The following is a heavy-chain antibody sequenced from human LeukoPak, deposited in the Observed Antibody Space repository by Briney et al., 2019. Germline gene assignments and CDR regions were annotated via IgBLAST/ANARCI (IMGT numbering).Heavy chain of an antibody. CDR3: AKDRSVDPPDWFDP. D-gene: IGHD2-15*01. CDR1: RFTFSSYA. V-gene: IGHV3-23*01. Sequence: PGGSLRLSCAASRFTFSSYAMSWVHQAPGKGLKWVSAISGSGGSTHYADSVKGRFTISRDNSKNTLYLQMNSLRAEDTAVYYCAKDRSVDPPDWFDPWGQGTLVTVSS. J-gene: IGHJ5*02. CDR2: ISGSGGST.